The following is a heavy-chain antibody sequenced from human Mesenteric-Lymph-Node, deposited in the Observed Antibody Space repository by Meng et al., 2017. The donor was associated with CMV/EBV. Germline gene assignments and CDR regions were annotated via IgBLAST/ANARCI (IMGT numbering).Heavy chain of an antibody. J-gene: IGHJ6*02. Sequence: GESLKISCAASGLIFSNYGMHWVRQAPGKGLEWVAIIWHDGGKKYYADSVKGRFTISRDNSKNMLYVQLNSLRAEDTAVYYCSAWLLPPNYYGMDVWGQGTMVTVSS. D-gene: IGHD3-22*01. CDR1: GLIFSNYG. V-gene: IGHV3-33*01. CDR2: IWHDGGKK. CDR3: SAWLLPPNYYGMDV.